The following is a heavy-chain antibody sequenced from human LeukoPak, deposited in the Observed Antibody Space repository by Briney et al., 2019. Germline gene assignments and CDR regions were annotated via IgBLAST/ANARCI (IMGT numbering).Heavy chain of an antibody. J-gene: IGHJ6*02. D-gene: IGHD3-9*01. CDR2: TNSDGSST. Sequence: GGSLRLSCAASGFTFSSYWMHWVRQAPGKGLVWVSRTNSDGSSTSYADSVKGRFTISRDNAKNTLYLQMNSLRAEDTAVYYCARSTRYFDWTDYYYYGMDVWGQGTTVTVSS. CDR3: ARSTRYFDWTDYYYYGMDV. V-gene: IGHV3-74*01. CDR1: GFTFSSYW.